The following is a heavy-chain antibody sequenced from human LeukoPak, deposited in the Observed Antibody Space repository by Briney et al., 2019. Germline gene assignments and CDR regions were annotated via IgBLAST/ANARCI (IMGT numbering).Heavy chain of an antibody. D-gene: IGHD6-19*01. CDR1: GFTFDDYG. Sequence: GGSLRLSCAASGFTFDDYGMSWVRQAPGKGLEWVSGINWNGGSTGYADSVKGRFTISRDNAKNSLYLQMNSLRAEDTALYYCARDEGVYSSGSSWFDPWGQGTLVTVSS. J-gene: IGHJ5*02. V-gene: IGHV3-20*04. CDR3: ARDEGVYSSGSSWFDP. CDR2: INWNGGST.